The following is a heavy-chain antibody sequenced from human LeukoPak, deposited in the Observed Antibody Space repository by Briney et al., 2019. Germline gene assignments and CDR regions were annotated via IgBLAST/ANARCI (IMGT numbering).Heavy chain of an antibody. J-gene: IGHJ6*03. CDR1: GYTFTSYG. Sequence: ASVKVSCKASGYTFTSYGISWVRQAPGQGLEWMGWISAYNGNTNYAQKLQGRVTMTTDTSTSTAYMELRSLRSDDTAVYYCARDPDPSHDYYMDVWGKGTTVTVSS. V-gene: IGHV1-18*01. CDR2: ISAYNGNT. CDR3: ARDPDPSHDYYMDV.